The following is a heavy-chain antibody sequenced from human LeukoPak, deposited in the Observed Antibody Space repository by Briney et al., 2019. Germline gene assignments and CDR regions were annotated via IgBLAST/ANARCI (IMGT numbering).Heavy chain of an antibody. D-gene: IGHD3-16*01. J-gene: IGHJ4*02. Sequence: GGSLRLSCAASGFTFSSYGMHWVRQAPGKGLEWVAVISYDGSNKYYADSVKGRFTISRDNSKNTLYLEVSCLRAGDTAVYYCAKDRDGGSNTRAKGFDSWGQGTLVIVSS. CDR2: ISYDGSNK. V-gene: IGHV3-30*18. CDR1: GFTFSSYG. CDR3: AKDRDGGSNTRAKGFDS.